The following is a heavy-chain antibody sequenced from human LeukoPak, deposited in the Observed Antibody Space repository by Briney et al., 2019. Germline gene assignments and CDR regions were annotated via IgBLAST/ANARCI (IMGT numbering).Heavy chain of an antibody. CDR1: GFTFSSYA. CDR2: ISGSGGST. V-gene: IGHV3-23*01. CDR3: AKDPWVRSVTTGSIDY. Sequence: PGGSLRLSCAASGFTFSSYAMSWVRQAPGKGLEWVSAISGSGGSTNYADSVKGRFTISRDNSKNTLFLQMNSLRAEDTAVYYCAKDPWVRSVTTGSIDYWGQGTLVTVSS. J-gene: IGHJ4*02. D-gene: IGHD4-17*01.